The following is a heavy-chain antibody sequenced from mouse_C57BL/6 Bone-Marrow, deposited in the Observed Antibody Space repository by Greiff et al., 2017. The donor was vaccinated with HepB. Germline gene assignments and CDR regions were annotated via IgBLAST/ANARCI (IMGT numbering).Heavy chain of an antibody. CDR1: GYTFTDYS. D-gene: IGHD1-2*01. V-gene: IGHV1-78*01. J-gene: IGHJ1*03. CDR2: IYPRDGST. CDR3: AGRRRRRGYFDV. Sequence: QVQLQQSDAELVKPGASVKISCKVSGYTFTDYSIHWMKQRPEQGLEWIGYIYPRDGSTKYNEKFKGKATLTADKSSSTAYMQLNSLTSEDSAVYFCAGRRRRRGYFDVWGTGTAVTVSS.